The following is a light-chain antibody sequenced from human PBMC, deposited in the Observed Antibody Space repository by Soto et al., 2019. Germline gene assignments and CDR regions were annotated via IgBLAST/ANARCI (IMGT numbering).Light chain of an antibody. V-gene: IGLV2-23*01. CDR2: EGN. Sequence: QSALTQPASVSGSPGQSITISCTGTSSDVGSYNLVSWYQQHPGKAPKLMIYEGNKRPSGVSNRFSGSKSGNTASLTISGLQAEDEADYYCCSYAGSSTDVVFGGGTKLTVL. CDR3: CSYAGSSTDVV. J-gene: IGLJ2*01. CDR1: SSDVGSYNL.